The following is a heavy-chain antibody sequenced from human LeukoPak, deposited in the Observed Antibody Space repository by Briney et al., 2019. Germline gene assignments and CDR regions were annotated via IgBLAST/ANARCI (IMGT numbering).Heavy chain of an antibody. D-gene: IGHD3-3*01. CDR2: INAGNGNT. Sequence: ASVKVSCKASGYTFTSYAMHWVRQAPGQRLEWMGWINAGNGNTKYSQEFQGRVTITRDTSASTAYMELSSLRSEDMAVYYCARSGVTIFGVGSSSYYFDYWGQGTLVTVSS. V-gene: IGHV1-3*03. J-gene: IGHJ4*02. CDR1: GYTFTSYA. CDR3: ARSGVTIFGVGSSSYYFDY.